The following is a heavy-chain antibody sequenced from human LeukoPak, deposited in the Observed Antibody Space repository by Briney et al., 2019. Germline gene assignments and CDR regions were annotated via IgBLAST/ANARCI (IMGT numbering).Heavy chain of an antibody. CDR3: ARIDIAAAVPDDY. V-gene: IGHV4-39*01. CDR2: IYYSGST. CDR1: GGSISSSSYY. D-gene: IGHD6-13*01. J-gene: IGHJ4*02. Sequence: SETLSLTCTVSGGSISSSSYYRGWIRQPPRKGLEWIGSIYYSGSTYYNPSLKSRVTISVDTSKNQFSLKLSSVTAADTAVYYCARIDIAAAVPDDYWGQGTLVTVSS.